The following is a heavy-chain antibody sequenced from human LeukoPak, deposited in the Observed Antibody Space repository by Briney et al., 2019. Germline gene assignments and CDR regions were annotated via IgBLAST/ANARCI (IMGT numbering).Heavy chain of an antibody. CDR3: ARRAGAYSHPYDY. CDR1: GFILSTYV. Sequence: GGSLRLSCAASGFILSTYVMSWVRQAPGKGLEWVSAISRSGGSTAYADSVKGRFTISRDNSKNTLYLQMNSLRAEDTAVYYCARRAGAYSHPYDYWGQGTLVTVSS. D-gene: IGHD4/OR15-4a*01. V-gene: IGHV3-23*01. J-gene: IGHJ4*02. CDR2: ISRSGGST.